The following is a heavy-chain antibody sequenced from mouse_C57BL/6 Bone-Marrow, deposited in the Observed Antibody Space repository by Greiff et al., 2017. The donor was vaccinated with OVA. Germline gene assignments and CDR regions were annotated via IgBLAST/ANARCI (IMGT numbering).Heavy chain of an antibody. D-gene: IGHD2-14*01. J-gene: IGHJ4*01. CDR1: YFAFMASA. Sequence: QVQLQQSGAELVRPGSSVKLSCKDSYFAFMASAMHWVKQRPGHGLEWIGSFTMYSDATEYSENFKGKVTLTANTPSSTAYMELSSLTSEDSAVYYSARRRGWVRREVYYAMDYWGQGTSVTVSS. V-gene: IGHV1-49*01. CDR2: FTMYSDAT. CDR3: ARRRGWVRREVYYAMDY.